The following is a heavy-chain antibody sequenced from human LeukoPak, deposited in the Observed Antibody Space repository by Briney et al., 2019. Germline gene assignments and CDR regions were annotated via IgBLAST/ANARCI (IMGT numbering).Heavy chain of an antibody. D-gene: IGHD2-15*01. CDR1: GFTLSSYG. J-gene: IGHJ4*02. CDR2: ISGSGGST. CDR3: AKDDEDSGYFDY. Sequence: GGSLRLSCAASGFTLSSYGMSWVRQAPGKGLEWVSTISGSGGSTYYADSVKGRFTISGDNSKNTLYLQMNSLRAEDTAVYYCAKDDEDSGYFDYWGQGTLVTVSS. V-gene: IGHV3-23*01.